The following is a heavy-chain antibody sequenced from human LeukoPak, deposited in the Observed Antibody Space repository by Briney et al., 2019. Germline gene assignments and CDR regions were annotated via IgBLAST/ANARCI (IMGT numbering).Heavy chain of an antibody. V-gene: IGHV6-1*01. CDR1: GDSVSSNSAA. Sequence: SQTLSLTCAISGDSVSSNSAAWNWIRQSPSRGLEWLGRTYYKSKWYTDYTVSVKSRMTINPDTSKNQFSLQLNSVTPEDTAAYYCAREVRFLEWLLFYFDYWGKGTLVSVS. J-gene: IGHJ4*02. CDR3: AREVRFLEWLLFYFDY. D-gene: IGHD3-3*01. CDR2: TYYKSKWYT.